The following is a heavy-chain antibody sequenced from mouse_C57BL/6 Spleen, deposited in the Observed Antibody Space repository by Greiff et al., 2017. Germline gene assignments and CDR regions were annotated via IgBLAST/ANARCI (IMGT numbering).Heavy chain of an antibody. CDR2: INPSSGYT. CDR3: ARSTVYYGSSYGFAY. D-gene: IGHD1-1*01. Sequence: QVQLQQSGAELARPGASVKMSCKASGYTFTSYTMHWVKQRPGQGLEWIGYINPSSGYTKYNQKFKDKATLTADKSSSTAYMQLSSLTSEDSAVYYCARSTVYYGSSYGFAYWGQGTLVTVSA. V-gene: IGHV1-4*01. J-gene: IGHJ3*01. CDR1: GYTFTSYT.